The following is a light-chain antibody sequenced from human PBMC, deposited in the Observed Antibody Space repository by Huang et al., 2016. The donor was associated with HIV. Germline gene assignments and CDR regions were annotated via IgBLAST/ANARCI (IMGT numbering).Light chain of an antibody. CDR1: QSILYSSNDKNF. Sequence: DIVMTQSPDSLPVSLGERATINCKSSQSILYSSNDKNFLAWYQLKPGQPPRLLIYWASTREAGVHDRFSGSGSGTDFALTITSLQAEDVAVYYCQQYYDTPCTFGQGTKLEI. J-gene: IGKJ2*01. V-gene: IGKV4-1*01. CDR2: WAS. CDR3: QQYYDTPCT.